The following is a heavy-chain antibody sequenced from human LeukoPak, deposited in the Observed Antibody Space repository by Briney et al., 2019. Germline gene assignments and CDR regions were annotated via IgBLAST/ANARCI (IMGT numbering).Heavy chain of an antibody. D-gene: IGHD3-10*01. J-gene: IGHJ3*02. V-gene: IGHV6-1*01. CDR1: GDSVSSNSAA. CDR2: TYYRSKWYN. Sequence: SQTLSLTCAISGDSVSSNSAAWNWIRQSPSRGLEWLGRTYYRSKWYNDYAVSVKSRITINPDTSKNQFSLQLNSVTPEDTAVYYCARVITDVLLGKRGAFDIWGQGTMVTVSS. CDR3: ARVITDVLLGKRGAFDI.